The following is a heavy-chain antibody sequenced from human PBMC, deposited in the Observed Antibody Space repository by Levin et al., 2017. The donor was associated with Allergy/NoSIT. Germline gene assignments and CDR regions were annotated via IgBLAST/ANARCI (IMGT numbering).Heavy chain of an antibody. Sequence: GGSLRLSCAASGFTFSSYAMHWVRQAPGKGLEWVAVISYDGSNKYYADSVKGRFTISRDNSKNTLYLQMNSLRAEDTAVYYCARDASSGWGGWFDPWGQGTLVTVSS. CDR3: ARDASSGWGGWFDP. CDR1: GFTFSSYA. V-gene: IGHV3-30-3*01. D-gene: IGHD6-19*01. J-gene: IGHJ5*02. CDR2: ISYDGSNK.